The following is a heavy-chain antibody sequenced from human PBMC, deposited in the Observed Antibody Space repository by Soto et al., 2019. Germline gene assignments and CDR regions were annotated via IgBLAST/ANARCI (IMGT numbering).Heavy chain of an antibody. CDR1: GGPFSGYY. D-gene: IGHD2-8*02. CDR2: INHSGST. J-gene: IGHJ4*02. Sequence: SETLSLTCAVYGGPFSGYYWTWIRQPPGTGLEWIGEINHSGSTNYNPSLKSRVTISVDTSKNQFSLKLTSVTAADTAVYYCARDKITGLFDYWGQGTPVTVSS. CDR3: ARDKITGLFDY. V-gene: IGHV4-34*01.